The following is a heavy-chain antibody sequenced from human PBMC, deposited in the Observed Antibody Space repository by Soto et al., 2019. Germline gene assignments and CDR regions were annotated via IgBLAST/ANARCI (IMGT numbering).Heavy chain of an antibody. V-gene: IGHV3-30-3*01. Sequence: GGSLRLSCAASGFTFSSYAMHWVRQAPGKGLEWVAFISHDGNNTYYADSVKGRFTTSRDNSKNTLYLQMNSLRAEDTAVYYCAKGPSIAKGDWFDPWGQGTLVTVSS. CDR3: AKGPSIAKGDWFDP. J-gene: IGHJ5*02. D-gene: IGHD6-13*01. CDR2: ISHDGNNT. CDR1: GFTFSSYA.